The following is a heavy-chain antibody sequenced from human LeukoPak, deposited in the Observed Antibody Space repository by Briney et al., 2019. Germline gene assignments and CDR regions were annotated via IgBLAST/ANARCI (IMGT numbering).Heavy chain of an antibody. Sequence: GASVKVSCKASGGTFSSYAISWVRQAPGQGLEWMGGIIPIFGTANYAQKFQGRVTITADESTSTAYMELSSLRSEDTAVYYCAREVYDSSGYYSWYFDYWGQGTLVTVSS. CDR3: AREVYDSSGYYSWYFDY. D-gene: IGHD3-22*01. CDR2: IIPIFGTA. J-gene: IGHJ4*02. CDR1: GGTFSSYA. V-gene: IGHV1-69*13.